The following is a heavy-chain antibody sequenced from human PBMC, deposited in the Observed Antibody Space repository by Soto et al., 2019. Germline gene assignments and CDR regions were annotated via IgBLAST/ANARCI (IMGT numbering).Heavy chain of an antibody. CDR3: ASGNLVGTIGGGYYYGMDV. V-gene: IGHV1-69*01. CDR1: GGTFSSYA. D-gene: IGHD2-8*01. J-gene: IGHJ6*02. Sequence: QVQLVQSGAEVKKPGSSMKVSCKASGGTFSSYAISWVRQAPGQGLECMGGIIPLFGTSNYAQKFQGRVTITADESPRTAYMELSSLRSEDTGVYYCASGNLVGTIGGGYYYGMDVWGQGTTVSVSS. CDR2: IIPLFGTS.